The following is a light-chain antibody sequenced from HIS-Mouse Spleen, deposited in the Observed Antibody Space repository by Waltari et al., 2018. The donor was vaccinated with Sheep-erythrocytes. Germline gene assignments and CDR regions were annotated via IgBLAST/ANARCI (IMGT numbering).Light chain of an antibody. CDR1: SSDVGSYNL. CDR2: GGS. J-gene: IGLJ3*02. CDR3: CTYAGSSTPWV. Sequence: QSALTQPASVSGSPGQSITISCTGTSSDVGSYNLVSWYQQHPGKAPQPVIYGGSKRASGVSNRFSGSKAGNPASLTISGLQAEDEADYYCCTYAGSSTPWVFGGGTKLTVL. V-gene: IGLV2-23*01.